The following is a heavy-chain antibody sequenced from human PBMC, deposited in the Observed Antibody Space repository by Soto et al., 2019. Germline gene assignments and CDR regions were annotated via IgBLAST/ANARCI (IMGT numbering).Heavy chain of an antibody. CDR2: ISYDGSNK. J-gene: IGHJ4*02. Sequence: GGSLRLSCAASGFTFSSYAMHWVRQAPGKGLEWVAVISYDGSNKYYADSVKGRFTISRDNSKNTLYLQMNSLRAEDTAVYYCASEWCSRTSCYYTPPPTFDYWGQGTRVTVAS. V-gene: IGHV3-30-3*01. CDR3: ASEWCSRTSCYYTPPPTFDY. CDR1: GFTFSSYA. D-gene: IGHD2-2*01.